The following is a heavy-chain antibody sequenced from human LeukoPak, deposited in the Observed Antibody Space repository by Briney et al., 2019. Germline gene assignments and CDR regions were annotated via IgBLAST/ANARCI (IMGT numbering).Heavy chain of an antibody. V-gene: IGHV4-34*01. J-gene: IGHJ4*02. Sequence: SETLSLTCAVYGGSFSGYYWSWIRQPPGKGLEWIGEINHSGSTNYNPSLKSRVTISVDTSKNQFSLKLSSVTAADTAVYYCARDGEDYYDSSGYYELYWGQGALVTVSS. D-gene: IGHD3-22*01. CDR3: ARDGEDYYDSSGYYELY. CDR1: GGSFSGYY. CDR2: INHSGST.